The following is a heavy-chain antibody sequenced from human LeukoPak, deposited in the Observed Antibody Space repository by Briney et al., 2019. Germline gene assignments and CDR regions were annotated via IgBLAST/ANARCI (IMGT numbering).Heavy chain of an antibody. Sequence: GGSLRLSCAASGFTFSSYSMNWVRQAPGEGVEWGFYISSSISTIYYADSVKGRFTISRDNAKNSLYLQMNSLRAEDTAVYYCARDTSWGDYAVYYFDYWGQGTLVTVSS. CDR1: GFTFSSYS. CDR3: ARDTSWGDYAVYYFDY. V-gene: IGHV3-48*01. CDR2: ISSSISTI. J-gene: IGHJ4*02. D-gene: IGHD4-17*01.